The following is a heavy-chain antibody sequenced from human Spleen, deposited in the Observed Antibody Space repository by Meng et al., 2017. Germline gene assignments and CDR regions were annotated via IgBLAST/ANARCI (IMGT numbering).Heavy chain of an antibody. Sequence: QVQLVQSGSELKKPGASVKVSCKASGYTFSNYAIHWVRQAPGQRLEWMGWINAGKGNTKYSQRFQGRVTITRDTSASTAYMELRSLRSDDTAVYYCARGTPGRSYSDYWGPGTLVTVSS. CDR3: ARGTPGRSYSDY. D-gene: IGHD3-10*01. CDR2: INAGKGNT. J-gene: IGHJ4*02. CDR1: GYTFSNYA. V-gene: IGHV1-3*01.